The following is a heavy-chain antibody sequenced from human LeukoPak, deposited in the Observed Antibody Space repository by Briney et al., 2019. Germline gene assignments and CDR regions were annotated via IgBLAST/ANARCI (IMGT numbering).Heavy chain of an antibody. D-gene: IGHD2-2*01. Sequence: GGSLRLSCAASRFTFNSYAMSWVRQAPGEGLEWVSTISGSGGSTYYADSVRGRFTISRDNSKNTLYLQMNSLRAEDTAVYYCAKGYQLLFSLFDYWGQGTLVTVSS. CDR2: ISGSGGST. CDR1: RFTFNSYA. J-gene: IGHJ4*02. V-gene: IGHV3-23*01. CDR3: AKGYQLLFSLFDY.